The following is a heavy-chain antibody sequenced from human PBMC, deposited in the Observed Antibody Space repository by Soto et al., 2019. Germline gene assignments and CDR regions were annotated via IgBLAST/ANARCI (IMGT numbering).Heavy chain of an antibody. CDR3: ARATHYDFCRGDYEYYFDD. Sequence: QVQLVQSGAGVKKPGSSVKVSCKASGGTFSSYTISWVRQAPGQGLEWMGRIIPILGIANYAQKFQGSVTITSDKSTSTADMELSSLRSEDTAVYYCARATHYDFCRGDYEYYFDDWGQGTLVTVSS. D-gene: IGHD3-3*01. CDR1: GGTFSSYT. CDR2: IIPILGIA. V-gene: IGHV1-69*02. J-gene: IGHJ4*02.